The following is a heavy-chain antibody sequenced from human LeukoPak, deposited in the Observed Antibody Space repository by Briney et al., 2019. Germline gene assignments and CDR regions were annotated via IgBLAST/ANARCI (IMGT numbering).Heavy chain of an antibody. V-gene: IGHV3-23*01. CDR2: ISGGGGST. CDR3: ARDRYCTTTRCSDY. Sequence: PGGSLRLSCAASGFTFSSYAMSWVRQAPGKGLEWVSAISGGGGSTYYADSVKGRFTISRDNAKNTLYLEMNSLRAEDTAVYYCARDRYCTTTRCSDYWGQGTLVTVSS. D-gene: IGHD2-2*01. CDR1: GFTFSSYA. J-gene: IGHJ4*02.